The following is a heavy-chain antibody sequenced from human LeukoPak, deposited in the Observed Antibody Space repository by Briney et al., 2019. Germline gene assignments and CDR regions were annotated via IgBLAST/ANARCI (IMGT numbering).Heavy chain of an antibody. D-gene: IGHD6-19*01. CDR2: ISSSSSYI. Sequence: PGGSLRLSCAASGFTFSSYSMNWVRQAPGKGLEWVSSISSSSSYIHYADSVKGRFTISRDNAKNSLYLQMNSLRAEDTAVYYCARAGSSGWFDYWGQGTLVTVSS. CDR3: ARAGSSGWFDY. V-gene: IGHV3-21*01. J-gene: IGHJ4*02. CDR1: GFTFSSYS.